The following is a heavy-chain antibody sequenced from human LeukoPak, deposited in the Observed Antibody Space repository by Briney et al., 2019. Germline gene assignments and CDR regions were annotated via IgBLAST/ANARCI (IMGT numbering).Heavy chain of an antibody. V-gene: IGHV4-30-4*08. J-gene: IGHJ4*02. CDR3: ARPSNYYDSSGSFDY. CDR1: GGSISSGGYY. Sequence: SQTLSLTCTVSGGSISSGGYYWSWIRQLPGKGLEWIGYISDSGSTNYNPSLKSRVTISVDTSKKQFSLKLTSVTAADTAVYYCARPSNYYDSSGSFDYWGQGTLVTVSS. CDR2: ISDSGST. D-gene: IGHD3-22*01.